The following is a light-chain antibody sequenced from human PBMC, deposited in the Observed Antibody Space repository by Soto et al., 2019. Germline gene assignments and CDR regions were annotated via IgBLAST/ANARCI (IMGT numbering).Light chain of an antibody. CDR3: KKCHSFAPLGLS. CDR2: DAS. V-gene: IGKV1-5*01. Sequence: DIQMTQSPSTLSASVGERVTITCRASQTINTWLAWYQHKPGKDPKLLIYDASTLQTGVPSRFSGYSYGTGFTLTITSLQHDDMATYGCKKCHSFAPLGLSFGGGPKVE. CDR1: QTINTW. J-gene: IGKJ4*01.